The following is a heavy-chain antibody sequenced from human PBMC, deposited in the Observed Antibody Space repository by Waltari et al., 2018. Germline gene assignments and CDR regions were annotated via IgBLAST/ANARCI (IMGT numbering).Heavy chain of an antibody. CDR3: ARGGYFDL. Sequence: QVPLQTCGAGLLKPAETLSLTGAVQGGSLSGYYWSWIRQPPGKGLEWIGEINHSGSTNYNPSLKSRVTISVDTSKNQFSLKLSSVTAADTAVYYCARGGYFDLWGRGTLVTVSS. V-gene: IGHV4-34*01. CDR2: INHSGST. J-gene: IGHJ2*01. CDR1: GGSLSGYY.